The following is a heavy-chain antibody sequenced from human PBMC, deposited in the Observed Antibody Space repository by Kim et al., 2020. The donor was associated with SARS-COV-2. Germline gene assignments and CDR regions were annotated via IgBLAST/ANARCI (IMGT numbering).Heavy chain of an antibody. Sequence: SQTLSLTCVISGDSVTNNIAAWNWIRQSPSRGLEWLGRTYYRSRWYNEYASSVKSRIIVHPDTSKNQFSLQLNSVTPEDTALYHCGRDVTGSPGEIWGQG. V-gene: IGHV6-1*01. J-gene: IGHJ3*02. CDR1: GDSVTNNIAA. D-gene: IGHD1-26*01. CDR2: TYYRSRWYN. CDR3: GRDVTGSPGEI.